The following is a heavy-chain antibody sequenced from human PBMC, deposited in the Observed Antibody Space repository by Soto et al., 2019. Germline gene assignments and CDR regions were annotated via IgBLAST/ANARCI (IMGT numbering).Heavy chain of an antibody. CDR2: IYYSGST. D-gene: IGHD6-19*01. Sequence: SETLSLTCTVSGGSISSYYWSWIRQPPGKGLEWIGYIYYSGSTNYNPSLKSRVTISVDTSKNQFSLKLSSVTAADTAVYYCARLPWLATHYFDYWGQGTLVTVSS. V-gene: IGHV4-59*08. J-gene: IGHJ4*02. CDR1: GGSISSYY. CDR3: ARLPWLATHYFDY.